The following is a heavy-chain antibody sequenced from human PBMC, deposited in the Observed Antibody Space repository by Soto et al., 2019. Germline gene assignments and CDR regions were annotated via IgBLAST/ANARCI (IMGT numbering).Heavy chain of an antibody. CDR1: GYTFTSYS. D-gene: IGHD5-18*01. V-gene: IGHV1-18*01. CDR2: ISAHNGNT. Sequence: QVQLVQSGAEVKKPGASGKVSSKASGYTFTSYSITWGRKAPGQGLEWMGWISAHNGNTKYAQKLQGRVTMTTDTSTSTAYMEVRSLRSDDTAVYYCARDTAMALPDAWGQGTLVTVSS. CDR3: ARDTAMALPDA. J-gene: IGHJ4*02.